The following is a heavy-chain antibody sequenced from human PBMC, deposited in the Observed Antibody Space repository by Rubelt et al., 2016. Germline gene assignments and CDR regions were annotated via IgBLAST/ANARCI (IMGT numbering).Heavy chain of an antibody. CDR3: ARVVFAVTTYIDY. CDR2: IYSGGST. D-gene: IGHD4-17*01. V-gene: IGHV3-66*01. CDR1: GFTVSSNY. J-gene: IGHJ4*02. Sequence: EVQLVESGGGLVQPGGSLRLSCAASGFTVSSNYMSWVRQAPGKGLEWVSVIYSGGSTYYADSVKGRCTIARDNSKNTLYLQMNSRRAEDTDVYYCARVVFAVTTYIDYWGQGTLVTVSS.